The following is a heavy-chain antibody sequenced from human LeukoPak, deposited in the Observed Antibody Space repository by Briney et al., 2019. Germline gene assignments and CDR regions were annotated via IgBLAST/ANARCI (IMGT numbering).Heavy chain of an antibody. Sequence: GGSLRLSCAASGFTFSSSAVSWVRQAPGKGLEWVSAISNNGGYTYYADSVQGRFTISRDNSKSTLCLQMDSLRAEDTAVYYCAKQLGYCSDGSCYFPYWGQGTLVTVSS. V-gene: IGHV3-23*01. CDR1: GFTFSSSA. J-gene: IGHJ4*02. CDR3: AKQLGYCSDGSCYFPY. D-gene: IGHD2-15*01. CDR2: ISNNGGYT.